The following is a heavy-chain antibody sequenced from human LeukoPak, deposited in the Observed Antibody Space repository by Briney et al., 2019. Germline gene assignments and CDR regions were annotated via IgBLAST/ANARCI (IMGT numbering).Heavy chain of an antibody. CDR1: GGSISSYY. CDR3: AQYYYDSSGYYPGDY. D-gene: IGHD3-22*01. CDR2: IYYSGST. Sequence: SETLSLTCTVSGGSISSYYWSWIRQPPGKGLEWIGYIYYSGSTNYNPSLKSRVTISVDTSKNQFSLKLSSVTAADTAVYYCAQYYYDSSGYYPGDYWGQGTLVTVSS. V-gene: IGHV4-59*01. J-gene: IGHJ4*02.